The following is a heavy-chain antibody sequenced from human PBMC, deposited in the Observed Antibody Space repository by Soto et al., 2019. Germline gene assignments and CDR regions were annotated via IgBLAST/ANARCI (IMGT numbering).Heavy chain of an antibody. CDR1: GFTFSSYG. D-gene: IGHD3-22*01. V-gene: IGHV3-30*03. CDR3: AQPADSSGYLLVY. J-gene: IGHJ4*02. Sequence: QVQLVESGGGVVQPGRSLRLSCAASGFTFSSYGMHWVRQAPGKGLEWVAVISYDGSKKYYADSVKGRFTISRDNSKNTLYLQMNSLRAEDTAVYYWAQPADSSGYLLVYWGQGTLVTVSS. CDR2: ISYDGSKK.